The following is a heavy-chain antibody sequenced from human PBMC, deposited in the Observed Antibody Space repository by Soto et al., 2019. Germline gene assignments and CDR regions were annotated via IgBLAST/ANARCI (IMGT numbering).Heavy chain of an antibody. CDR1: GGSISSCDYY. Sequence: QGQLQESGPGLGKPSPTLSLTCTVSGGSISSCDYYWSWIRPPPGKGLEWIGYIYYSGSTYCKPSLKSRVTISVDTSKNPFSLKLSSVTAAHTAVYYCGRCPDYYYGMDVWGQGTTVTVSS. CDR3: GRCPDYYYGMDV. V-gene: IGHV4-30-4*01. CDR2: IYYSGST. J-gene: IGHJ6*02.